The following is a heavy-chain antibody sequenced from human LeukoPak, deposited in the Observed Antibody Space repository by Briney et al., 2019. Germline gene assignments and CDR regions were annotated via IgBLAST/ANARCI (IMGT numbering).Heavy chain of an antibody. Sequence: GGSLRLSCTASGFNVSSKYMNWVRQAPGKGLEWVSSISGSSSDIYYADSVKGRFTISRDNAKNSLYLQMNSLRAEDTALYYCARDLSGPSDYWGQGTLVTVSS. J-gene: IGHJ4*02. CDR2: ISGSSSDI. D-gene: IGHD3-10*01. CDR3: ARDLSGPSDY. V-gene: IGHV3-21*04. CDR1: GFNVSSKY.